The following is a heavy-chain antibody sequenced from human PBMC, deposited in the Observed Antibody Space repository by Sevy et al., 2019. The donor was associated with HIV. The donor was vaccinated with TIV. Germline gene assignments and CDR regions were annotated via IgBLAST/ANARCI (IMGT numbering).Heavy chain of an antibody. V-gene: IGHV3-33*01. CDR3: ARDPRMYGDYLLAYFDY. Sequence: GGSLRLSCAASGFTPSTYGMHWVRQAPGKGLEWVAVIGYDGSNKYYADSVKGRFTISRDNSKNTLFLRMASLRAEDTAVYYCARDPRMYGDYLLAYFDYWGQGTLVTVSS. D-gene: IGHD2-8*01. CDR2: IGYDGSNK. J-gene: IGHJ4*02. CDR1: GFTPSTYG.